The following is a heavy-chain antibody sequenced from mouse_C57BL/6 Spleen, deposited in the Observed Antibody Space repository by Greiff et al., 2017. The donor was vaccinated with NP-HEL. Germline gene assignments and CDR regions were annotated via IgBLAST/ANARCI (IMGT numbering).Heavy chain of an antibody. J-gene: IGHJ2*01. CDR2: IDPEDGET. V-gene: IGHV14-2*01. CDR3: TRNEYDGEVYFDD. Sequence: EVQLQQSGAELVKPGASVKLSCTASGFNIKDYYMHWVKQRTEQGLEWIGRIDPEDGETKYAPKFQGKATLTADTSSNTAYLQLRSLTSEDTTIYYSTRNEYDGEVYFDDWGKGTTLTVSS. D-gene: IGHD2-4*01. CDR1: GFNIKDYY.